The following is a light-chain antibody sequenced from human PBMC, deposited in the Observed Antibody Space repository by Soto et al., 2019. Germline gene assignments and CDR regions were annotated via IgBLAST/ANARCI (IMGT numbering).Light chain of an antibody. CDR3: QQYNNWPLT. Sequence: EIVMTQSPATLSLSQRERATLSCRASQSVSSYLAWYQQKTGQAHRLLIYGASTRATGIPARFSGSGSGTEVTLTISSLQSEEFAGYYCQQYNNWPLTFGQVTRLE. CDR1: QSVSSY. CDR2: GAS. V-gene: IGKV3-15*01. J-gene: IGKJ5*01.